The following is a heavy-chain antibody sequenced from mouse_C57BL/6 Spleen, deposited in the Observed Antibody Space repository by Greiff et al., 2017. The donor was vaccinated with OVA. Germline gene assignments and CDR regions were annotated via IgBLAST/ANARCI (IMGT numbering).Heavy chain of an antibody. CDR1: GYTFTSYW. D-gene: IGHD1-1*01. V-gene: IGHV1-64*01. CDR2: IHPNSGST. J-gene: IGHJ2*01. CDR3: ARNPDYYGSPYYFDY. Sequence: QVQLQQPGAELVKPGASVKLSCKASGYTFTSYWMHWVKQRPGQGLEWIGMIHPNSGSTNYNEKFKSKATLTVDKSSSTAYMQLSSLTSEDSAVYYCARNPDYYGSPYYFDYWGQGTTLTVSS.